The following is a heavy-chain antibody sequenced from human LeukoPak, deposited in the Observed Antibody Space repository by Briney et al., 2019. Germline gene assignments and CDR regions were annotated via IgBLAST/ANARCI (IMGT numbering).Heavy chain of an antibody. J-gene: IGHJ4*02. CDR3: AKDADAAASLYSYGDY. V-gene: IGHV3-21*01. CDR1: GFTFSSYS. D-gene: IGHD5-18*01. CDR2: ISSSSSYI. Sequence: PGGSLRLSCAASGFTFSSYSMNWVRQAPGKGLEWVSSISSSSSYIYYADSVKGRFTISRDNSKNTLYLQMNSLRAEDTAVYYCAKDADAAASLYSYGDYWGQGTLVTVSS.